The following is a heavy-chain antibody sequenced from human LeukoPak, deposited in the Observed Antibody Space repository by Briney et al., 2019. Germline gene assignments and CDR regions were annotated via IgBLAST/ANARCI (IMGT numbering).Heavy chain of an antibody. CDR1: GFRFSDYG. CDR2: ITSDGTKK. V-gene: IGHV3-30*18. CDR3: AKRRDYCSGGSCYSLDY. D-gene: IGHD2-15*01. Sequence: GRSLRLSCAASGFRFSDYGMHWVRQAPGRGLEWVAVITSDGTKKAYADSVKGRFTISRGNSENTLYLQMSSLRAEDTAVYYCAKRRDYCSGGSCYSLDYWGQGTLVTVSS. J-gene: IGHJ4*02.